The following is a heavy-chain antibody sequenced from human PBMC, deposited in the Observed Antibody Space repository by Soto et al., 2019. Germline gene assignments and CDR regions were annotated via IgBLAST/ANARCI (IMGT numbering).Heavy chain of an antibody. D-gene: IGHD6-6*01. CDR3: ARPTLAREFAY. Sequence: ASVKVSCKASGYSFTAFSLHWVRQAPGQGLEWMGWVNTNNGDTSYAQNIQDRVTMTRDTAISTAYMELTSLTSDDTAVYYCARPTLAREFAYWGQGTLVTVSS. V-gene: IGHV1-2*02. CDR1: GYSFTAFS. J-gene: IGHJ4*02. CDR2: VNTNNGDT.